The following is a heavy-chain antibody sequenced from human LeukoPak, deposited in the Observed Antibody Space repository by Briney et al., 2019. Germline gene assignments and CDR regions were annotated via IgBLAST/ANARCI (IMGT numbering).Heavy chain of an antibody. D-gene: IGHD6-6*01. J-gene: IGHJ3*02. CDR1: GYTFTSYA. CDR3: ARDVKQLVRGAFDI. V-gene: IGHV7-4-1*02. Sequence: ASVKVSCKASGYTFTSYAMNWVRQAPGQGLEWMGWINTNTGNPTYAQGFTGRFVFSLDTSVSTAYLQISSLKAEDTAVYYCARDVKQLVRGAFDIWGQGTMVTVSS. CDR2: INTNTGNP.